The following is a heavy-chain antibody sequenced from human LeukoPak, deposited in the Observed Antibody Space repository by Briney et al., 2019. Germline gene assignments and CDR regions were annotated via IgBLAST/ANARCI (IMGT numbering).Heavy chain of an antibody. J-gene: IGHJ4*02. CDR2: TYYRSKWYN. CDR3: ARGETYYYDSSGYYFDY. V-gene: IGHV6-1*01. D-gene: IGHD3-22*01. Sequence: SQTLSLTCAISGDSVSSNSAAWNWIRQSPSRGLEWLGRTYYRSKWYNDYAVSVKSRITINPDTSKYQFSLQLNSVTPEDTAVYYCARGETYYYDSSGYYFDYWGQGTLVTVSS. CDR1: GDSVSSNSAA.